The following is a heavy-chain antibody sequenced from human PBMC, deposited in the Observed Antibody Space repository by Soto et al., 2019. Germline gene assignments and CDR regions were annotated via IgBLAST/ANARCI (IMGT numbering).Heavy chain of an antibody. CDR3: ASSLLGIFGVHKNGFDP. Sequence: QVHLVQSGAEVKKPGASVKVSCKASGYTFTTYTIHWVRQAPGQRLEWMGWINAGNGNAKYSQKFQGRVTITRDTSASTAYMELNSLRSEDTAVYYCASSLLGIFGVHKNGFDPWGQGTLVTVSS. V-gene: IGHV1-3*01. CDR1: GYTFTTYT. J-gene: IGHJ5*02. CDR2: INAGNGNA. D-gene: IGHD3-3*01.